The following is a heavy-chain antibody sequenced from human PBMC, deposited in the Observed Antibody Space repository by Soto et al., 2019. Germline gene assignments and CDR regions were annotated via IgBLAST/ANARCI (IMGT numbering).Heavy chain of an antibody. V-gene: IGHV1-2*02. D-gene: IGHD1-1*01. CDR2: INPIGGAT. Sequence: ASVKVSCKTSGYPFNDYYIHWVRQAPGQGLEWVGWINPIGGATNYGQKFQGRVTMTSDTSISTAYMEVSGLTYDDTAVYYCARVRSGTTDNYWGQGTLVTVS. CDR3: ARVRSGTTDNY. J-gene: IGHJ4*02. CDR1: GYPFNDYY.